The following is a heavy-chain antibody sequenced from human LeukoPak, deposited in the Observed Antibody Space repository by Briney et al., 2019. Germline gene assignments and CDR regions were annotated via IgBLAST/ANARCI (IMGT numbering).Heavy chain of an antibody. V-gene: IGHV3-23*01. D-gene: IGHD1-26*01. Sequence: GGSLRLSCAASGFTFSDYYMSWIRQAPGKGLEWVSGIGGSGGRTYYVDSVKGRFTISRDDSKNMLYLQMNSLRADDTAVYYCAKGMWDGYYFYYIMDVWGQGTTVTVSS. CDR1: GFTFSDYY. J-gene: IGHJ6*02. CDR3: AKGMWDGYYFYYIMDV. CDR2: IGGSGGRT.